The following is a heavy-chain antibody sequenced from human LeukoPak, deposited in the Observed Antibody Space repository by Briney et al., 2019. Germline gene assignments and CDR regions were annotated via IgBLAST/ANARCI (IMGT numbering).Heavy chain of an antibody. D-gene: IGHD6-13*01. Sequence: SETLSLTCAVSGGSISSSNWWSWVRQPPGKGLEWIREIYHSGSTNYNPSLKSRVTISVDKSKNQFSLKLSSVTAADTAVYYCARKRYSSSWYFGYWGQGTLVTVSS. J-gene: IGHJ4*02. CDR2: IYHSGST. CDR3: ARKRYSSSWYFGY. V-gene: IGHV4-4*02. CDR1: GGSISSSNW.